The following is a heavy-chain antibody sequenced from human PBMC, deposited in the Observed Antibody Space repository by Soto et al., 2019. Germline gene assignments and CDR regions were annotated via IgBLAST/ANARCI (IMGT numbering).Heavy chain of an antibody. Sequence: HVHLVESGGGVVQPGRSLRLSCAVSGFTFSKHGMHWVRQAPGKGLEWVAVILADGSRQHYGDSVKGRFTISRDNAKNTLFLQMESLRAEDTAVYYCARDDDFPDNGLDYWGQGILVTVSS. D-gene: IGHD1-1*01. CDR3: ARDDDFPDNGLDY. V-gene: IGHV3-33*01. J-gene: IGHJ4*02. CDR1: GFTFSKHG. CDR2: ILADGSRQ.